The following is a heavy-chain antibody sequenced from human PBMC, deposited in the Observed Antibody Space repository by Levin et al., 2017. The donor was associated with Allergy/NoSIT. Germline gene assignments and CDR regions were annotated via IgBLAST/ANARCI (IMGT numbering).Heavy chain of an antibody. CDR3: AKDFMYYGDYPIGAFDI. D-gene: IGHD4-17*01. V-gene: IGHV3-30*18. CDR1: GFTFSSYG. Sequence: GESLKISCAASGFTFSSYGMHWVRQAPGKGLEWVAVISYDGSNKYYADSVKGRFTISRDNSKNTLYLQMNSLRAEDTAVYYCAKDFMYYGDYPIGAFDIWGQGTMVTVSS. J-gene: IGHJ3*02. CDR2: ISYDGSNK.